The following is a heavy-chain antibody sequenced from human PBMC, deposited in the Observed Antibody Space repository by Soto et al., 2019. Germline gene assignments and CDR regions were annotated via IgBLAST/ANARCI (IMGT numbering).Heavy chain of an antibody. CDR1: GGSISSYY. J-gene: IGHJ6*02. Sequence: QVQLQVSGPGLVKPSETLSLTCTVSGGSISSYYWNWIRQPPGKGLEWIGYIYYSGSTNYNSSLKSRVTISVDTSKNQFSLKLSSVTAADTAVYYCAREGLTGTIGLYYYYGLDVWGQGTTVTVSS. CDR2: IYYSGST. CDR3: AREGLTGTIGLYYYYGLDV. V-gene: IGHV4-59*01. D-gene: IGHD1-7*01.